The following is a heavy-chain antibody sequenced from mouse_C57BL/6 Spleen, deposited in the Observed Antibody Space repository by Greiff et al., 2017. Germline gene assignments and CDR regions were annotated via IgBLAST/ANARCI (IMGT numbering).Heavy chain of an antibody. V-gene: IGHV1-18*01. CDR3: ARSEGFYYGSSLDY. CDR1: GYTFTDYN. Sequence: EVQLQQSGPELVKPGASVKIPCKASGYTFTDYNMDWVKQSHGKSLEWIGDINPNNGGTIYNQKFKGKATLTVDKSSNTAYMELRSLTSEDTAVYYCARSEGFYYGSSLDYWGQGTTLTVSS. D-gene: IGHD1-1*01. CDR2: INPNNGGT. J-gene: IGHJ2*01.